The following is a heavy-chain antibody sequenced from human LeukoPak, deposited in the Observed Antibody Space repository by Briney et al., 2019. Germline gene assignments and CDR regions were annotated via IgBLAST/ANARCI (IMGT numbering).Heavy chain of an antibody. CDR3: ARGNYDLWSGYPGHYGMDV. Sequence: SETLSLTCAVYGGSFSDYYWSWIRQPPGKGLEWIGEINHSGRANYNPSLKGRVTISLDTSKNQFSLKLNSLTAADTAAYYCARGNYDLWSGYPGHYGMDVWGQGTTVTVSS. J-gene: IGHJ6*02. CDR1: GGSFSDYY. D-gene: IGHD3-3*01. V-gene: IGHV4-34*01. CDR2: INHSGRA.